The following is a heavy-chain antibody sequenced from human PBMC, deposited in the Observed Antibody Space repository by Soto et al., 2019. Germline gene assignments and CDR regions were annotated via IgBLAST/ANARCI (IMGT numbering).Heavy chain of an antibody. V-gene: IGHV4-59*08. J-gene: IGHJ4*02. CDR3: ARHYVRGVITYSFDY. D-gene: IGHD3-10*01. CDR2: IYYSGST. Sequence: SETLSLTCTVSGGSISSYYWSWIRQPPGKGLEWIGYIYYSGSTNYNPSLKSRVTISVDTSKNQFSLKLSSVTAADTAVYYCARHYVRGVITYSFDYWGQGTLVTVSS. CDR1: GGSISSYY.